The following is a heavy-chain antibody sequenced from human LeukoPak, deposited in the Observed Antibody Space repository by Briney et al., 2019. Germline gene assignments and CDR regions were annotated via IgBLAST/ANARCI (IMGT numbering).Heavy chain of an antibody. J-gene: IGHJ3*02. V-gene: IGHV3-15*01. CDR1: GFTFSNAW. D-gene: IGHD3-3*01. Sequence: PGGSLRLSCAASGFTFSNAWMSWVRQAPGKGLEWVGRIKSKTDGGTTDYAAPVKGRFTISRDDSKNTLYLQMNSLKTEDTAVYYCTTDVLRFLEWLTHDAFDIWGQGTMVTVSS. CDR2: IKSKTDGGTT. CDR3: TTDVLRFLEWLTHDAFDI.